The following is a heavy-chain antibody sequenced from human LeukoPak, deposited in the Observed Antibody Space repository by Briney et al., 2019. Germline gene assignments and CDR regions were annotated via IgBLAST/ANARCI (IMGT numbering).Heavy chain of an antibody. J-gene: IGHJ4*02. Sequence: GKSLRLSCTTSGFTFSGYGMHWVRQAPGKGLEWVTVIWSDGSNKYYADSVKGRFTISRDNSKNTLYLQMNSLRAEDTAVYYCVRGYYAGRGHHFEYWGQGTLVTVSS. D-gene: IGHD3-22*01. CDR2: IWSDGSNK. CDR3: VRGYYAGRGHHFEY. CDR1: GFTFSGYG. V-gene: IGHV3-33*01.